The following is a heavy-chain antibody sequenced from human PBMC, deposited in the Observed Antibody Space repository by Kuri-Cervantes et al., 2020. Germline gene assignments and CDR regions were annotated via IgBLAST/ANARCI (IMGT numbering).Heavy chain of an antibody. CDR1: GGSFSGYY. D-gene: IGHD2-15*01. Sequence: GSLRLSCAVYGGSFSGYYWSWIRQPPGKGLEWIGEINHSGSTNYNPSLKSRVTISVDTSKNQFSLKLSSVTAADTVVYYCARRRGYCSGGSCYPFDYWGQGTLVTVSS. CDR2: INHSGST. V-gene: IGHV4-34*01. J-gene: IGHJ4*02. CDR3: ARRRGYCSGGSCYPFDY.